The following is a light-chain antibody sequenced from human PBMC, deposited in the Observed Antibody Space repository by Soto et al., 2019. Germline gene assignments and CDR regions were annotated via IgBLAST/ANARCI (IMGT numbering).Light chain of an antibody. CDR2: LGS. V-gene: IGKV2-28*01. Sequence: DIVMTQSPLSLPVTPGEPASISCRSSQSLLHSNGYKYLDWYLQKPGQSPQLLIHLGSNRASGVPDRFSGSGSGTDFTLKISRVEAEDVGVYYCMQALHTPRAFGGGTREEIK. CDR3: MQALHTPRA. J-gene: IGKJ4*01. CDR1: QSLLHSNGYKY.